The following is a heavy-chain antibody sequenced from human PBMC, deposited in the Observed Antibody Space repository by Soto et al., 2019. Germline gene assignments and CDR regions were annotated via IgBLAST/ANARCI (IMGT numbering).Heavy chain of an antibody. CDR2: IYHSGAT. J-gene: IGHJ5*02. Sequence: SETLSLTCTVSGDSISRGGYWWNWIRQHPDKGLEWIGYIYHSGATYYNPSLKSRVAISVDTSKNQFSLKLSSVTAADTAVYYCARDSSGGSYWFDPWGQGTLVTVSS. D-gene: IGHD2-15*01. V-gene: IGHV4-31*03. CDR3: ARDSSGGSYWFDP. CDR1: GDSISRGGYW.